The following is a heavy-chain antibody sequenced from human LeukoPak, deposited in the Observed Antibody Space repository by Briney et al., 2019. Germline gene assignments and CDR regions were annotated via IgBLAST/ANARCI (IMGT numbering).Heavy chain of an antibody. V-gene: IGHV1-46*01. CDR2: INPSGGST. CDR1: GYTFTSYY. J-gene: IGHJ5*02. Sequence: ASVKVSCKASGYTFTSYYMHWVRQAPGQGLEWMGIINPSGGSTSYAQKFQGRVTMTRDTSTSTVYMELSSLRSEDTAVYYCTRHLGRGHLDPWGQGTLVTVSS. D-gene: IGHD1-26*01. CDR3: TRHLGRGHLDP.